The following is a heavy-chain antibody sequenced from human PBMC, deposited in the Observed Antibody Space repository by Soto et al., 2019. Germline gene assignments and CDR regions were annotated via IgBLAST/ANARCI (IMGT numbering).Heavy chain of an antibody. Sequence: EVQLLESGGGLVQPGGSLRLSCAASGFTFSSYAMRWVRQAPVQGLEWVSAISGSGGSTYYADSVKGRFTSSRDNSKNTLYLQMNSLRAEDTAVYSCARRGSGSYYDYWGQGTLVTVSS. V-gene: IGHV3-23*01. CDR2: ISGSGGST. CDR3: ARRGSGSYYDY. J-gene: IGHJ4*02. D-gene: IGHD1-26*01. CDR1: GFTFSSYA.